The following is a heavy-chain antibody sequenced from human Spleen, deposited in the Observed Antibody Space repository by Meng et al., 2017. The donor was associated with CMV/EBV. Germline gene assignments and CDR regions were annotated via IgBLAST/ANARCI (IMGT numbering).Heavy chain of an antibody. V-gene: IGHV4-39*01. Sequence: SETLSLTCSVSGGSISSSSYYWGWIRQPPGKGLEWIGTTYYSGSTYYNPSLKSRVTISVDTSKNQFSLKLSSVTAADTAVYYCARGPLAGPYDYWGQGTLVTVSS. CDR1: GGSISSSSYY. CDR2: TYYSGST. CDR3: ARGPLAGPYDY. J-gene: IGHJ4*02. D-gene: IGHD6-19*01.